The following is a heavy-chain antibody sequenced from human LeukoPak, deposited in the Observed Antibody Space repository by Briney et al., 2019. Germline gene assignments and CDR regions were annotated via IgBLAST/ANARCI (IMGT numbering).Heavy chain of an antibody. Sequence: PGGSLRLSCTASGFTFGDYAMSWVRQAPGKGLEGVGFIRSKAYGGTTEYAASVKGRFTISRDDSKSIAYLQMNSLKTEDTAVYYCTSSYDILSDYWGQGTLVTVSS. V-gene: IGHV3-49*04. CDR1: GFTFGDYA. CDR3: TSSYDILSDY. J-gene: IGHJ4*02. CDR2: IRSKAYGGTT. D-gene: IGHD3-9*01.